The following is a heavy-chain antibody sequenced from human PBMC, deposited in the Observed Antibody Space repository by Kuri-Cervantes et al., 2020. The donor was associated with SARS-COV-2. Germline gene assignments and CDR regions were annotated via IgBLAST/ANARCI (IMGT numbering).Heavy chain of an antibody. CDR1: GFTFSSYA. CDR2: ISGSGGST. V-gene: IGHV3-23*01. J-gene: IGHJ6*02. CDR3: ARDVYSSSSFYYYYGMDV. Sequence: GGSLRLSCAASGFTFSSYAMSWVRQAPGKGLEWVSAISGSGGSTYYADSVKGRFTISRDNAKNSLYLQMNSLRAEDTAVYYCARDVYSSSSFYYYYGMDVWGQGTTVTVSS. D-gene: IGHD6-13*01.